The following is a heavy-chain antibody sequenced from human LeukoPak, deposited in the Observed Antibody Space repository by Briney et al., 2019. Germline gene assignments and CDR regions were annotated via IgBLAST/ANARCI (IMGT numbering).Heavy chain of an antibody. J-gene: IGHJ4*02. CDR2: ISWNSGSI. CDR3: ARVYRTSVWFGEFVI. D-gene: IGHD3-10*01. V-gene: IGHV3-20*04. Sequence: GGSLRLSCAASGFTFSSSAMSWVRQAPGKGLEWVSGISWNSGSIGYADSVKGRFTISRDNAKNSLYLQMNSLRAEDTAVYYCARVYRTSVWFGEFVIWGQGTLVTVSS. CDR1: GFTFSSSA.